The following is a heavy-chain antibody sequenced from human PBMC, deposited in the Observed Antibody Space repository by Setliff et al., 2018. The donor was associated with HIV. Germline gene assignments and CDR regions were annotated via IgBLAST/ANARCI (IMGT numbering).Heavy chain of an antibody. Sequence: AASVKVSCKASGGTFSSYAISRVRQAPGQGLEWMGGIIPIFGTTNYAQKFQGRVTITADEWTSTAYMELSSLRSEDTAVYYCARDPSIAVAGAAVWGQGTTVTVSS. V-gene: IGHV1-69*13. D-gene: IGHD6-19*01. J-gene: IGHJ6*02. CDR2: IIPIFGTT. CDR3: ARDPSIAVAGAAV. CDR1: GGTFSSYA.